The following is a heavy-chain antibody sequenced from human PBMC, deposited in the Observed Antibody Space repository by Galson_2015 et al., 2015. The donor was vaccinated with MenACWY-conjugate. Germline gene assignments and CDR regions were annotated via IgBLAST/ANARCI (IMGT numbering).Heavy chain of an antibody. V-gene: IGHV1-18*04. D-gene: IGHD2-15*01. CDR1: GYSFTSYG. CDR3: ARTYCSGGSCFAFHY. Sequence: SVKVSCKASGYSFTSYGLSWVRQAPGQGLEWMGWISVSNGDTNYAQKFQGRVTMTTDTSTNTAYMELRSLRSDETAVYYCARTYCSGGSCFAFHYWGQGTLVTVSS. CDR2: ISVSNGDT. J-gene: IGHJ4*02.